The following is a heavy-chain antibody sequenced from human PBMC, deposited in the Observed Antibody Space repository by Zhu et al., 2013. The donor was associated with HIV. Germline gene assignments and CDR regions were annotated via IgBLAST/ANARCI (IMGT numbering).Heavy chain of an antibody. CDR1: GFTFSSYA. D-gene: IGHD2-15*01. Sequence: VQLVESGGGVVQPGRSLRLSCAASGFTFSSYAMHWVRQAPGKGLEWVAVISYDGSNKYYADSVKGRFTISRDNSKNTLYLQMNSLRAEDTAVYYCARDLLSTSYCSGGSCYGPIWGQGTMVTVSS. J-gene: IGHJ3*02. CDR2: ISYDGSNK. V-gene: IGHV3-30-3*01. CDR3: ARDLLSTSYCSGGSCYGPI.